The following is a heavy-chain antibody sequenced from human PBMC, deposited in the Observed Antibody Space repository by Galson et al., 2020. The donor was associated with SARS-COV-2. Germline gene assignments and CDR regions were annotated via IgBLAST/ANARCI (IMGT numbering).Heavy chain of an antibody. CDR3: AKDLGGYSYFDY. V-gene: IGHV3-30*18. CDR1: GFTFSSYG. CDR2: ISYDGSNK. J-gene: IGHJ4*02. D-gene: IGHD5-18*01. Sequence: GESLKISCAASGFTFSSYGMHWVRQAPGKGLEWVAVISYDGSNKYYADSVKGRFTISRDNSKNTLYLQMNSLRAEDTAVYYCAKDLGGYSYFDYWGQGTLVTVSS.